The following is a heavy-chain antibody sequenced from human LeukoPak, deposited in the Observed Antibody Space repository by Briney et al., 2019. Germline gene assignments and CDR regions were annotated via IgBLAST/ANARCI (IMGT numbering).Heavy chain of an antibody. Sequence: ASVKVSCKASGYTFTRYYIHWVRQAPGQGLEWMGIINPSGGSTSYAQKFHGRVTMTRDTSTSTVYMELSSLRSGDTAVYYCARPPYGANSLYYFDYWGQGALVTVSS. CDR3: ARPPYGANSLYYFDY. CDR1: GYTFTRYY. D-gene: IGHD4-23*01. CDR2: INPSGGST. V-gene: IGHV1-46*01. J-gene: IGHJ4*02.